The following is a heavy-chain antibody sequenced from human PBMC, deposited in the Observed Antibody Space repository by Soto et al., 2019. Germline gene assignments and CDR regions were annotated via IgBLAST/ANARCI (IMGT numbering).Heavy chain of an antibody. CDR3: ARGERGSYYFDY. Sequence: EVQLLESGGGLVQPGGSLRLSCAASGFTFNNYAMSWVRQAPGKGLEWVSVIYSGGSTYYADSVKGRFTISRDNSKNTLYLQMNSLRAEDTAVYYCARGERGSYYFDYWGQGTLVTVSS. D-gene: IGHD3-16*01. V-gene: IGHV3-23*03. CDR1: GFTFNNYA. J-gene: IGHJ4*02. CDR2: IYSGGST.